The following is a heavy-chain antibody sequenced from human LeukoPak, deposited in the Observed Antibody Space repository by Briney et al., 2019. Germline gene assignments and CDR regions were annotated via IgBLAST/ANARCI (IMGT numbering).Heavy chain of an antibody. CDR2: MNPNSGNT. Sequence: GASVKVSCKASGYTFTSYDINWVRQATGQGLEWMGWMNPNSGNTGYAQKFQGRVTITRNTSISTAYMELSSLRSEDTAVYYCARGPYYYGSGSYYTHFDYWGQGTLVTVSS. J-gene: IGHJ4*02. D-gene: IGHD3-10*01. V-gene: IGHV1-8*03. CDR3: ARGPYYYGSGSYYTHFDY. CDR1: GYTFTSYD.